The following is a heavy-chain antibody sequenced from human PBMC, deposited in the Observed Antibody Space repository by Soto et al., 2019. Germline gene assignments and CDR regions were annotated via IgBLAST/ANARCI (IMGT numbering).Heavy chain of an antibody. J-gene: IGHJ4*02. CDR3: ARDRDGYNECDF. Sequence: QVQLQESGPGLVKPSQTLSLTCTVSGDSISSGYHYWTWIRQPPGKGLEWIGYIHHSGNTYYNPSLKSRVTMSLDMSKNQFSLEVTSVTAADTAVYYCARDRDGYNECDFWGQGTLVTVSS. D-gene: IGHD5-12*01. V-gene: IGHV4-30-4*01. CDR1: GDSISSGYHY. CDR2: IHHSGNT.